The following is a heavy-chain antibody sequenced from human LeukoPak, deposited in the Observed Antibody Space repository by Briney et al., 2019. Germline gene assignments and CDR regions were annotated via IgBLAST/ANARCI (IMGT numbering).Heavy chain of an antibody. CDR1: RGSISSGAYY. J-gene: IGHJ4*02. Sequence: SETLSLTCTVSRGSISSGAYYWSWIRQHPGKGLERIGYFYYSGSTYYNPSLKSRLTISVDTSKNQLSLMLTSVTAADTAVYYRAATRLLYSSGWYFFDYWGQGTLVTVSS. CDR3: AATRLLYSSGWYFFDY. CDR2: FYYSGST. D-gene: IGHD6-19*01. V-gene: IGHV4-31*03.